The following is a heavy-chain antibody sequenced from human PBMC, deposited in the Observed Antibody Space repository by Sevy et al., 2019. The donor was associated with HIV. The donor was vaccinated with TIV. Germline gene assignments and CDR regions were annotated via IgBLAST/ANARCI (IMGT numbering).Heavy chain of an antibody. CDR3: VKEGGVTGTGGDC. CDR1: GFTFSNFG. J-gene: IGHJ4*02. Sequence: GGSLRLSCAASGFTFSNFGMHWVRQAPGKGLEWVSFIQYDGSHKYYTDSVKGRLTISRDKSKNTLYLQMNSLRAEDTAVYYCVKEGGVTGTGGDCWGQGTLVTVSS. D-gene: IGHD1-1*01. V-gene: IGHV3-30*02. CDR2: IQYDGSHK.